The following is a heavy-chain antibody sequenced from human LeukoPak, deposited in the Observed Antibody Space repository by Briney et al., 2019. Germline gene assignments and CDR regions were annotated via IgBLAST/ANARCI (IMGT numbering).Heavy chain of an antibody. D-gene: IGHD5-18*01. CDR3: ARGPWIQLWFEGDAFDI. J-gene: IGHJ3*02. Sequence: PGGSLRLSCAASGITFSSYTMNWVRQAPGKGLEWVSSISSSSSYIYYADSVKGRFTISRDNARRSLNLQMSSLRAEDTAVYYCARGPWIQLWFEGDAFDIWGQGTMVTVSS. CDR2: ISSSSSYI. V-gene: IGHV3-21*01. CDR1: GITFSSYT.